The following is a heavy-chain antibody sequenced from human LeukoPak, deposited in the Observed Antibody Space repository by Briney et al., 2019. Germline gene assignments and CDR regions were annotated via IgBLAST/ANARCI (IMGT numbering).Heavy chain of an antibody. Sequence: SGTLSLTCAVSGGSISSSNWWSWVRQPPGKGLEWIGEIYHSGSTNYNPSLKSRVTISVDKSKNQFSLKLSSVTAADTAVYYCARVVRNGAVAGTGLFDYWGQGTLVTVSS. CDR1: GGSISSSNW. D-gene: IGHD6-19*01. CDR2: IYHSGST. J-gene: IGHJ4*02. V-gene: IGHV4-4*02. CDR3: ARVVRNGAVAGTGLFDY.